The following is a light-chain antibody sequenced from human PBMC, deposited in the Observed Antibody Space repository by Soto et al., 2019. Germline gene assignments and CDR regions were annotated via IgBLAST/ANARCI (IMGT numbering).Light chain of an antibody. CDR2: GTS. V-gene: IGKV3-20*01. CDR3: QHYGTSPRFI. CDR1: QTVSSGY. J-gene: IGKJ3*01. Sequence: EIVLTQSPGTVSLSPGETATFSCSASQTVSSGYLAWYQQKPGQAPRLPIYGTSSRATGIPDRFSGSGSGTDFTLTISRLEPEDFAVYYCQHYGTSPRFIFGPGTKVDIK.